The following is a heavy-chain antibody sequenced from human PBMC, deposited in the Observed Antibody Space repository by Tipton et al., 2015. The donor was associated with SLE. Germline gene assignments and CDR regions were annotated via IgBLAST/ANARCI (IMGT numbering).Heavy chain of an antibody. CDR1: GFTFSSYA. Sequence: RSLRLSCAASGFTFSSYAMHWVRQAPGKGLEWVAVISYDGSNKYYADSVKGRFTISRDNSKNTLYLQMNSLRAEDTAVYYCARALGFGEYKDAFDIWGQGTMVTVSS. J-gene: IGHJ3*02. CDR3: ARALGFGEYKDAFDI. CDR2: ISYDGSNK. D-gene: IGHD3-10*01. V-gene: IGHV3-30-3*01.